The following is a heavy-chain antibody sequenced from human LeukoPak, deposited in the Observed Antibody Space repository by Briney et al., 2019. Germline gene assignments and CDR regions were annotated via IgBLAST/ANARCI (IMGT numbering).Heavy chain of an antibody. CDR1: GFTFSSYG. V-gene: IGHV3-23*01. Sequence: GGSLRLYCAASGFTFSSYGLSWVRQAPGKGLEWVSSSSGSGSRTYYADSVRGRFTVSRDTSKDTMYLQMSSLRAEDTAVYYCAKTHAPYSSSWDNSPGAFDIWGQGTMVTVSS. CDR3: AKTHAPYSSSWDNSPGAFDI. CDR2: SSGSGSRT. D-gene: IGHD6-13*01. J-gene: IGHJ3*02.